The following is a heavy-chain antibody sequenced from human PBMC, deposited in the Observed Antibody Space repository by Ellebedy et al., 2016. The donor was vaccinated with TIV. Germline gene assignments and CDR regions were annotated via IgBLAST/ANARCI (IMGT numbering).Heavy chain of an antibody. CDR3: ATFDYGGNFPDY. V-gene: IGHV3-23*01. CDR1: GFTFSNYA. Sequence: GESLKISCAASGFTFSNYAMSWVRQAPGKGLEWVSTVSSSGNSTYYGDSVKGRFTISRDNSKNTLYLQMNSLRAEDTAVYYCATFDYGGNFPDYWGQGTLVTVSS. CDR2: VSSSGNST. D-gene: IGHD4-23*01. J-gene: IGHJ4*02.